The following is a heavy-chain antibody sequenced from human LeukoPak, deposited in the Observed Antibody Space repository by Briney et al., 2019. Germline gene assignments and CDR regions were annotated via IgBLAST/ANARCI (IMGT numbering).Heavy chain of an antibody. CDR3: ASLLGYCGSTSCQQL. D-gene: IGHD2-2*01. J-gene: IGHJ4*02. V-gene: IGHV4-4*02. CDR2: IYHSGST. Sequence: PSGTLSLTCAVSGGSISSSNWWSWVRQPPGKGLEWIGEIYHSGSTNYNPSLKSRVTISVDKSKNQFSLKLSSVTAADTAVYYCASLLGYCGSTSCQQLWGQGTLVTVSS. CDR1: GGSISSSNW.